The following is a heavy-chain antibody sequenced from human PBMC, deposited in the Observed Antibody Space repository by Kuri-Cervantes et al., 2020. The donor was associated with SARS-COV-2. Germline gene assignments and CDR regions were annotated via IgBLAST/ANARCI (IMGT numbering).Heavy chain of an antibody. Sequence: ASVKVSCKASGYTFTSYGISWVRQAPGQGLEWMGWISAYNGNTNYAQKLQGRVTMTTDTSTSTAYMELRSLRSDDTAVYYCARTLPRKRFLEWLPPGHYYYYMDVWGKGTTVTVSS. CDR2: ISAYNGNT. V-gene: IGHV1-18*01. D-gene: IGHD3-3*01. CDR1: GYTFTSYG. J-gene: IGHJ6*03. CDR3: ARTLPRKRFLEWLPPGHYYYYMDV.